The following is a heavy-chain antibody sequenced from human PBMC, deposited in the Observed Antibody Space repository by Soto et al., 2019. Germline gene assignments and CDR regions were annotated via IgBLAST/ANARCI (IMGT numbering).Heavy chain of an antibody. V-gene: IGHV3-9*01. J-gene: IGHJ3*02. CDR1: GFTFDDYA. Sequence: GGSLRLSXAASGFTFDDYAMHWVRQAPGKGLEWVSGISWNSGSIGYADSVKGRFTISRDNAKNSLYLQMNSLRAEDTALYYCAKDNNFWSGYYIGAFDIWGQGTMVTVSS. CDR3: AKDNNFWSGYYIGAFDI. CDR2: ISWNSGSI. D-gene: IGHD3-3*01.